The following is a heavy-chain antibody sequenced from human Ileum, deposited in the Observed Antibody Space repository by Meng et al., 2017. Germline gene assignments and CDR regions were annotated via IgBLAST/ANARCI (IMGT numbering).Heavy chain of an antibody. V-gene: IGHV4-30-4*01. J-gene: IGHJ5*02. CDR2: IFDTGPP. Sequence: VQLQESGPGLVKSSQTLYLTCTVSGGSISIGDYYWSWMRQPPGKGLEWIGYIFDTGPPSYSPPLRSRLSISMDTSKNQFSLRLTSVSAADTAVYYCAASLDGNRFDPWGQGTLVTVSS. D-gene: IGHD1-26*01. CDR3: AASLDGNRFDP. CDR1: GGSISIGDYY.